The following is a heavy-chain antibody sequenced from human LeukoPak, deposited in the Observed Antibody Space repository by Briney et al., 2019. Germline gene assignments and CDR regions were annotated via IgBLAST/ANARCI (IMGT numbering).Heavy chain of an antibody. V-gene: IGHV1-24*01. CDR3: ATQLYYYYYYGMDV. Sequence: ASVKVSCKVSGYTLTESSMHWVRQAPGKGLEWMGGFDPEDGETIYAQKFQGRVTMTEDTSTDTAYMELSSLRSEDTAVYYCATQLYYYYYYGMDVWGQGTTVTVSS. D-gene: IGHD1-1*01. CDR2: FDPEDGET. J-gene: IGHJ6*02. CDR1: GYTLTESS.